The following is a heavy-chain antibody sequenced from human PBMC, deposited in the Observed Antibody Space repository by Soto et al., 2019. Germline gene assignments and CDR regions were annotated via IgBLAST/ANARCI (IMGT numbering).Heavy chain of an antibody. CDR2: ISSSSSYI. D-gene: IGHD3-10*01. CDR1: GFTFSSYS. J-gene: IGHJ4*02. Sequence: GGSLRLSCAASGFTFSSYSMNWVRQAPGKGLEWVSSISSSSSYIYYADSVKGRFTISRDNAKNSLYLQVNSLRAEDSAVYYCARALLSDSESFDYWGQGTLVTVSS. CDR3: ARALLSDSESFDY. V-gene: IGHV3-21*01.